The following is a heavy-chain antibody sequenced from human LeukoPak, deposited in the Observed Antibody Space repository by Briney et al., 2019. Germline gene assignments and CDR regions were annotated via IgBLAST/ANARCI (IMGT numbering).Heavy chain of an antibody. J-gene: IGHJ4*02. V-gene: IGHV4-31*03. Sequence: SETLSLTCTVSGGSISSGVYYWSWIRQHPGKGLEWIGYIYYSGSTYYTPSLKSRVTISVDTSKNEFSLKLSSVTAADTAVYYCASTSNYYRSGSYFYWGQGTLVTVSS. D-gene: IGHD3-10*01. CDR1: GGSISSGVYY. CDR2: IYYSGST. CDR3: ASTSNYYRSGSYFY.